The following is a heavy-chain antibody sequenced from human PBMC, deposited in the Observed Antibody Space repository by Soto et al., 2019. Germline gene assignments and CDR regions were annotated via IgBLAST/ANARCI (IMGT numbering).Heavy chain of an antibody. D-gene: IGHD2-2*01. CDR3: ASAAYCSSTSCYAVYFDY. CDR1: GGTFSSYA. Sequence: SVKVSCKASGGTFSSYAISWVRQAPGQGLEWMGGIIPIFGTANYAQKFQGRVTITADESTSTAYMELSSLRSEDTAVYYCASAAYCSSTSCYAVYFDYWGQGTLVTVSS. V-gene: IGHV1-69*13. J-gene: IGHJ4*02. CDR2: IIPIFGTA.